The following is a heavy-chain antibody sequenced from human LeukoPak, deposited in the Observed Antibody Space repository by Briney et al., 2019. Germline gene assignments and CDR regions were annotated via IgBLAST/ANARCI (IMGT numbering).Heavy chain of an antibody. J-gene: IGHJ3*01. CDR2: IRGTGGTT. V-gene: IGHV3-23*01. Sequence: GGSLRLSCAASGFTFSDYGLNWVRQAPGKGLEWVSAIRGTGGTTYYADSVKGRCTISRDNSRNTVYLQMNSLRAEDTALYFCGKDPNGDYVGAFDFWGPGTMVTVSS. D-gene: IGHD4-17*01. CDR1: GFTFSDYG. CDR3: GKDPNGDYVGAFDF.